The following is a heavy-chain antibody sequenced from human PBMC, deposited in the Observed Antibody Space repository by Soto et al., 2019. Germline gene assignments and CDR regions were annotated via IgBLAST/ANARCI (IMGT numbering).Heavy chain of an antibody. D-gene: IGHD2-2*01. V-gene: IGHV1-18*01. CDR2: ISTYNGNP. CDR1: GYTFTSYG. Sequence: GPEVKKPGASVKVSCKASGYTFTSYGISWVRQAPGQGLEWMGWISTYNGNPNYAQKFQGRVTMTTDTSTSTAYMELRSLRSDDTAVFYCARAPLYSTSPKIAFDIWGQGTVITVSS. CDR3: ARAPLYSTSPKIAFDI. J-gene: IGHJ3*02.